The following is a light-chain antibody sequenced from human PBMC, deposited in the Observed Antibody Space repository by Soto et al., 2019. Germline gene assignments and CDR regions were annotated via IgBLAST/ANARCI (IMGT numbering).Light chain of an antibody. J-gene: IGKJ5*01. CDR2: GAS. CDR3: QQYNNWPPIT. CDR1: QSVPSSY. Sequence: ESVLTQSPGALALSPGERATLSCRASQSVPSSYLGWYQQKPGQAPRLLIYGASTRDTGISARFSGSGSGTEFTLTISSLQSGDFAVYHCQQYNNWPPITFGQGTRLEL. V-gene: IGKV3-15*01.